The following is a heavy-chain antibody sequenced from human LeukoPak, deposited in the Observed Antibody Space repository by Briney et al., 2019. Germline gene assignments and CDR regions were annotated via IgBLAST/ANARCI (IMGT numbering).Heavy chain of an antibody. J-gene: IGHJ4*02. CDR1: GYSISSGYY. Sequence: PSETLSLTCAVSGYSISSGYYWGWIRQPPGKGLEWIGGIYHSGSTYYNPSLKSRVTISVDTSKNQFSLKLSSVTAADTAVYYCARGRDGYINLFDYWGQGTLATVSS. CDR2: IYHSGST. V-gene: IGHV4-38-2*01. CDR3: ARGRDGYINLFDY. D-gene: IGHD5-24*01.